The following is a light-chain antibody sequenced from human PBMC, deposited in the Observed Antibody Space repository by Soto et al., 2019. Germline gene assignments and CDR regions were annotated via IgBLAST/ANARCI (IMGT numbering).Light chain of an antibody. CDR3: QQYNNWPWT. CDR1: QSISDT. Sequence: EIVLTQSQATLSLSPGARATLSCRASQSISDTLAWYQQKPGQAPRLLIYGASTRAPGFPDRFSGSGSGTDFTLTISSLQSEDFAVYYCQQYNNWPWTFGQGTKVDIK. CDR2: GAS. V-gene: IGKV3-15*01. J-gene: IGKJ1*01.